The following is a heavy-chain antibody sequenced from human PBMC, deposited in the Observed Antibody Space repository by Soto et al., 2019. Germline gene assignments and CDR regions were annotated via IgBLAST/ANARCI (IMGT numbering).Heavy chain of an antibody. J-gene: IGHJ4*02. D-gene: IGHD2-2*01. CDR1: DDSINSDKYY. CDR3: ARGRVVPAAIDY. V-gene: IGHV4-39*07. CDR2: IYYRGNA. Sequence: SETLSLTCSVSDDSINSDKYYWGWIRQPPGKGLEWIGSIYYRGNANYNPSLKSRVTISVDTSKNQFSLKLSSVTAADTAVYYCARGRVVPAAIDYWGQGTLVTVSS.